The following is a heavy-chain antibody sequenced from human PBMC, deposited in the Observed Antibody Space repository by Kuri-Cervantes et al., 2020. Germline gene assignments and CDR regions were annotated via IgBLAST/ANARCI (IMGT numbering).Heavy chain of an antibody. CDR2: ISYDGSNK. CDR1: GFTFSSYG. CDR3: ASPARGNYFEY. D-gene: IGHD3-16*01. V-gene: IGHV3-30*19. Sequence: LSLTCAASGFTFSSYGMHWVRQAPDKGLEWVAIISYDGSNKYYADSVKGRFTISRDNSKNTLYLLMNGLRAEDTAVYYCASPARGNYFEYWGQGTLVTASS. J-gene: IGHJ4*02.